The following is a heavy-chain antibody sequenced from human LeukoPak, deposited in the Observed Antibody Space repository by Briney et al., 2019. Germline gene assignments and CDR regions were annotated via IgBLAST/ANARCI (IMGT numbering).Heavy chain of an antibody. D-gene: IGHD1-26*01. J-gene: IGHJ5*02. CDR3: AREGGATFDP. V-gene: IGHV4-39*07. CDR2: IYYSGST. CDR1: GGSISSSSYY. Sequence: SETLSLTCTASGGSISSSSYYWGWIRQPPGKGLEWIGSIYYSGSTYYNPSLKSRVTISVDTSKNQFSLKLSSVTAADTAVYYCAREGGATFDPWGQGTLVTVSS.